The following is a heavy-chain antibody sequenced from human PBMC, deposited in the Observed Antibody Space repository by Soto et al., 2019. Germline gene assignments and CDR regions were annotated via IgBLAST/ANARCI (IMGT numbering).Heavy chain of an antibody. Sequence: GESLKISCAASGFTFSSYAMSWVRQAPGKGLEWVSAISGSGGSTYYADSVKGRFTISRDNSKNTLYLQMNSLRAEDTAVYYCAKASPHYDILTGYFDYWGQGTLVTVSS. D-gene: IGHD3-9*01. CDR2: ISGSGGST. CDR3: AKASPHYDILTGYFDY. V-gene: IGHV3-23*01. J-gene: IGHJ4*02. CDR1: GFTFSSYA.